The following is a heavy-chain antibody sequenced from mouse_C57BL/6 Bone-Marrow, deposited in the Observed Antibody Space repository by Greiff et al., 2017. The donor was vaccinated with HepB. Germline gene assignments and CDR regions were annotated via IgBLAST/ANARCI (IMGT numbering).Heavy chain of an antibody. J-gene: IGHJ1*03. CDR1: GYTFTDYN. CDR2: INPNNGGT. Sequence: EVQLQQSGPELVKPGASVKIPCKASGYTFTDYNMDWVKQSHGKSLEWIGDINPNNGGTIYNQKFKGKATLTVDKSSSTAYMERRSLTSEDTAVYYCARGWDVWYFDVWGTGTTVTVSS. D-gene: IGHD4-1*01. V-gene: IGHV1-18*01. CDR3: ARGWDVWYFDV.